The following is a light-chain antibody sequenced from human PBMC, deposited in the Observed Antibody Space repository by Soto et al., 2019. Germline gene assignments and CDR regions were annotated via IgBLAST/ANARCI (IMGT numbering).Light chain of an antibody. CDR3: QQRSNWPSLT. CDR1: QSVTNSQ. Sequence: EIVLTQSPGTLSLSPGERATLFCRASQSVTNSQLAWYQQKPGQAPRLLIFGASSRATGIPDRFSGSGSGTDFTLTISSLEPEDFAVYYCQQRSNWPSLTFGGGTKVEIK. V-gene: IGKV3D-20*02. CDR2: GAS. J-gene: IGKJ4*01.